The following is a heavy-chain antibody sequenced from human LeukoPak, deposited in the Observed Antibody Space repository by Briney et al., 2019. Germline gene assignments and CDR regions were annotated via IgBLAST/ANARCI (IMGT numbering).Heavy chain of an antibody. CDR3: ARDADMATPYYYVMDV. D-gene: IGHD5-24*01. V-gene: IGHV4-59*01. Sequence: SETLSLTCTVSGXSISSSYWSWIPQPPGKALECIAYNPYSGSTTYNPSLKSRVSTSVDTSKNQFSLKLSSVTAADTAVYYCARDADMATPYYYVMDVWGQGTTVTVSS. J-gene: IGHJ6*02. CDR1: GXSISSSY. CDR2: NPYSGST.